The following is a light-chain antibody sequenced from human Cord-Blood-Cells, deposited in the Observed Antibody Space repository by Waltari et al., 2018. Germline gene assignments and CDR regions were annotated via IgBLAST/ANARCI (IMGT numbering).Light chain of an antibody. CDR2: WAS. J-gene: IGKJ1*01. CDR1: QSVLYISNNKNY. Sequence: DIVMTQYPDSLAVSLGERATINCKSSQSVLYISNNKNYLAWYQQKPGQPPKLLIYWASTREAGVPDRFGGSGSGTDFTLAISSLQAEDGAVYYCQQYYSTPPAFGQGTKVEIK. CDR3: QQYYSTPPA. V-gene: IGKV4-1*01.